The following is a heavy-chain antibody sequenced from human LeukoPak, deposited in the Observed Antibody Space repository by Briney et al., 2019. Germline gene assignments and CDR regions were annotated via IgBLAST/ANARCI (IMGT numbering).Heavy chain of an antibody. J-gene: IGHJ4*02. CDR1: GGSISSGDYY. CDR2: IYYSGST. D-gene: IGHD2-2*01. Sequence: SETLSLTCTVSGGSISSGDYYWSWIRQPPGKGLEWIGYIYYSGSTYYNPSLKSRVTISVDTSKNQFSLKLSSVTAADTAVYHCARTPLFDIVVVPAAIFDYWGQGTLVTVSS. V-gene: IGHV4-30-4*01. CDR3: ARTPLFDIVVVPAAIFDY.